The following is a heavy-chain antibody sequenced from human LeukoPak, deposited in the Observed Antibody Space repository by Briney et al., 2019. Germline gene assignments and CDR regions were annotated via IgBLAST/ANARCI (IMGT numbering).Heavy chain of an antibody. CDR3: ARSYGTYNWFDS. CDR1: GFTFSSYA. V-gene: IGHV3-30*04. J-gene: IGHJ5*01. D-gene: IGHD1-14*01. Sequence: GGSLRLSCAASGFTFSSYAMHWVRQAPGKGLEWVAVISYDGSNKYYADSLKGRFTISRDNSKDTLYVQMNSLRAEDTAVYYCARSYGTYNWFDSWGQGTLVTVSS. CDR2: ISYDGSNK.